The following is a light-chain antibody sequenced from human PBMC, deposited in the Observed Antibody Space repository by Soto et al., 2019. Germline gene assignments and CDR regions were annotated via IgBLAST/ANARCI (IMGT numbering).Light chain of an antibody. Sequence: QSALAQPASVSGSPGQSITISCTGTSSDVGGYNYVSRYQQHPGKAPKLMIYDVSNRPSGVSNRFSGSKSGNTASLTISGLQAEDEADYYCSSYTSSSTPYVFGTGTKVTV. V-gene: IGLV2-14*01. CDR1: SSDVGGYNY. CDR2: DVS. J-gene: IGLJ1*01. CDR3: SSYTSSSTPYV.